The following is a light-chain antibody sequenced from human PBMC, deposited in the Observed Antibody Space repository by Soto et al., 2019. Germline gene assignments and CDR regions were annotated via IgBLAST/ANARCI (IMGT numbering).Light chain of an antibody. CDR2: DVT. V-gene: IGLV2-14*01. Sequence: QSALTQPASVSWSPGQSITISFTGTSSDVGAYNYVSWYQQHPGKAPRLMIYDVTSRPSGVSNRFSGSKSGNTASLTISGLQAEDEADYYCTSYTSGSTYVFGTGTKVTVL. J-gene: IGLJ1*01. CDR3: TSYTSGSTYV. CDR1: SSDVGAYNY.